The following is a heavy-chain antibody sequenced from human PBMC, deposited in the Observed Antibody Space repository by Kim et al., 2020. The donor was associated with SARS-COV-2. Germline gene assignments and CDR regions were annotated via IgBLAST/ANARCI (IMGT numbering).Heavy chain of an antibody. CDR3: ARAPYTGSYYSHFDS. V-gene: IGHV1-69*06. CDR1: GGTFSTEI. Sequence: SVKVSCKASGGTFSTEIVSWVRQAPGQGLEWIGGILPLYGTTNYPQSLQGRVSITADRSTSTAYMELSSLRSEDTSVYYCARAPYTGSYYSHFDSWGQGTLVSVSS. J-gene: IGHJ4*02. CDR2: ILPLYGTT. D-gene: IGHD1-26*01.